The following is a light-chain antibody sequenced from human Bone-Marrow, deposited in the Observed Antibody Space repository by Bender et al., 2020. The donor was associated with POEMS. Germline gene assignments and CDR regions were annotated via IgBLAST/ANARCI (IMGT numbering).Light chain of an antibody. Sequence: QSALTQPASVSGSPGQSITISCTGTSSDIGNYNLVSWYQQHPGRAPKLMIHEVTKRPSGVSNRFSASKSGNTASLTISGLQADDEGHYYCSSYAGSSLLFGGGTKLTVL. V-gene: IGLV2-23*02. J-gene: IGLJ2*01. CDR3: SSYAGSSLL. CDR1: SSDIGNYNL. CDR2: EVT.